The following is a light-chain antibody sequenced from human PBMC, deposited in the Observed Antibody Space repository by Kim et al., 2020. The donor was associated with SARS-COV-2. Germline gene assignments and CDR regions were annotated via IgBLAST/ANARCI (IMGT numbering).Light chain of an antibody. J-gene: IGLJ2*01. CDR1: KLEDKY. CDR2: ADS. V-gene: IGLV3-1*01. CDR3: QAWDSSTDVV. Sequence: SYELTQPPSVSVSPGQTASITCSGDKLEDKYASWYQQKSGQSPVLVINADSKRPSGIPERFPGSSSGNTATLTISATQAMDEADYYCQAWDSSTDVVFGGGTQLTV.